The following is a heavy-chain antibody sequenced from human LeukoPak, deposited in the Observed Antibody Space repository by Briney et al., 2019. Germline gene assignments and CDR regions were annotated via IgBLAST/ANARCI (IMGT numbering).Heavy chain of an antibody. CDR3: ARDLSGARGLKEWLVARDYYYYYMDV. V-gene: IGHV4-34*01. D-gene: IGHD3-3*01. J-gene: IGHJ6*03. CDR2: INHSGST. Sequence: SETLSLTCAVYGGSFSGYYWSWIRQPPGKGLEWIGEINHSGSTNYNPSLKGRVTISVDTSKNQFSLKLSSVTAADTAVYYCARDLSGARGLKEWLVARDYYYYYMDVWGKGTTVTVSS. CDR1: GGSFSGYY.